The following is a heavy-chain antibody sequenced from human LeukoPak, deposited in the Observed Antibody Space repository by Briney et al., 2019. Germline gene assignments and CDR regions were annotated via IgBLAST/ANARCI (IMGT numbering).Heavy chain of an antibody. CDR1: GFTYRTYE. CDR3: AREKSGDPGYFAL. D-gene: IGHD4-17*01. V-gene: IGHV3-48*03. J-gene: IGHJ2*01. CDR2: ISSSGVTT. Sequence: GGSLRLSCAASGFTYRTYEMNWVRQAPGKGLEWLSCISSSGVTTYYADSVKGRFTFSRDNSKNTLYLQINSLTAEDTALYYCAREKSGDPGYFALWGRGTLVTVSS.